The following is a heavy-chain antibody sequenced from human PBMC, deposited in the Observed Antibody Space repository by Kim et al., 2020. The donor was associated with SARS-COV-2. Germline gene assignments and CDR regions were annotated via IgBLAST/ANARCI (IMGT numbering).Heavy chain of an antibody. D-gene: IGHD1-26*01. Sequence: ADSVKGRVTVSRDNSKVTLYLQMSNLRVEDTAVYICARYVGSLILCSGLDVWGQGTTLTVSS. CDR3: ARYVGSLILCSGLDV. J-gene: IGHJ6*02. V-gene: IGHV3-11*03.